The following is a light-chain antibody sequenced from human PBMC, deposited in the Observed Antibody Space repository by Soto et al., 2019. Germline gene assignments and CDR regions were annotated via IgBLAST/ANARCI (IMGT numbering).Light chain of an antibody. J-gene: IGKJ4*01. CDR2: DAS. CDR1: QNVHSH. Sequence: PGDRATLSCRASQNVHSHLAWYQQKPGQAPRLLIYDASNRATGIPARFSGSGSGTDFTLSISSLEPEDFAVYYCQHRANWPPTFGGGTKVEIK. V-gene: IGKV3-11*01. CDR3: QHRANWPPT.